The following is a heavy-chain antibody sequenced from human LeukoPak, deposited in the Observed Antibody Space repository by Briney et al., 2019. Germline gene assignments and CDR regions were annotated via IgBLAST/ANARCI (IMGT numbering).Heavy chain of an antibody. J-gene: IGHJ4*02. CDR2: INPSGGST. CDR3: ARHPGLLWFGESNYFDY. Sequence: ASVKVSCKASGYTFTSYYMHWVRQAPGQGLEWMGIINPSGGSTSYAQKFQGRVTMTRDMSTSTVYMDLSSLRSEDTAVYYCARHPGLLWFGESNYFDYWGQGTLVTVSS. D-gene: IGHD3-10*01. V-gene: IGHV1-46*01. CDR1: GYTFTSYY.